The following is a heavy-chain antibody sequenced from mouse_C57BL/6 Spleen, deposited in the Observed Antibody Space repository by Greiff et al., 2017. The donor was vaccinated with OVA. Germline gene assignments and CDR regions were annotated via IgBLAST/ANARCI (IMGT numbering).Heavy chain of an antibody. J-gene: IGHJ3*01. CDR3: ARDYDGYYGFAY. Sequence: VQRVESGPELVKPGASVKISCKASGYAFSSSWMNWVKQRPGKGLEWIGRIYPGDGDTNYNGKFKGKATRTADKSSSTAYMQLSSLTSEDSAVYFCARDYDGYYGFAYWGQGTLVTVSA. V-gene: IGHV1-82*01. CDR1: GYAFSSSW. D-gene: IGHD2-3*01. CDR2: IYPGDGDT.